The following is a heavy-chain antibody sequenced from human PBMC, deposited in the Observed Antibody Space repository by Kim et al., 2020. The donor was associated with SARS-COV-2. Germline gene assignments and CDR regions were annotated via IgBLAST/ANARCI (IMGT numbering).Heavy chain of an antibody. CDR3: ARLGYSRDWFDP. J-gene: IGHJ5*02. D-gene: IGHD6-13*01. CDR1: GYSFTSYW. V-gene: IGHV5-10-1*01. CDR2: IDPSDSCT. Sequence: GESLKISCKGSGYSFTSYWISWVRQMPGKGLEWMGRIDPSDSCTNYSPSFQGHVTISADKSISTAYLQWSSLKASDTAMYYCARLGYSRDWFDPWGQGTLVTVSS.